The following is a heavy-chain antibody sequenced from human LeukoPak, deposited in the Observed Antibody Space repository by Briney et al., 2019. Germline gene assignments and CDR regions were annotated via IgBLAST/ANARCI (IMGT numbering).Heavy chain of an antibody. CDR2: IKQDGGEK. V-gene: IGHV3-7*01. J-gene: IGHJ4*02. Sequence: PGGSLRLSCAASGFTFGGYWMSWVRQAPGKGLEWVANIKQDGGEKYYVDSVKGRFAISRDNAKNSLYLQMNSLRAEDTAVYYCAREVSIVVVPAAGRSLDYWGQGTLVTVSS. D-gene: IGHD2-2*01. CDR1: GFTFGGYW. CDR3: AREVSIVVVPAAGRSLDY.